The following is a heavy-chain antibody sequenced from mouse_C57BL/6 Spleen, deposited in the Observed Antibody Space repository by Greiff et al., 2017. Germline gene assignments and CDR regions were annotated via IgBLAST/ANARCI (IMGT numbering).Heavy chain of an antibody. J-gene: IGHJ2*01. Sequence: VKLQESGPGLVQPSQSLSITCTVSGFSLTSYGVHWVRQSPGKGLEWLGVIWSGGSTDYNAAFISRLSISKDNSKSQVFFKMNSLQADDTAIYYCARGGDYYGSSYFDYWGQGTTLTVSS. CDR2: IWSGGST. V-gene: IGHV2-2*01. D-gene: IGHD1-1*01. CDR3: ARGGDYYGSSYFDY. CDR1: GFSLTSYG.